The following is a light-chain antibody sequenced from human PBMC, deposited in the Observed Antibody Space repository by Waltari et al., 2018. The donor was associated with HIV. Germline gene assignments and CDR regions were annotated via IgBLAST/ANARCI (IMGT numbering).Light chain of an antibody. CDR3: QQTHTIPYT. J-gene: IGKJ3*01. CDR2: GAS. CDR1: QSVSSRY. Sequence: EIVLTQSPGTLSLSPGDRATLSCRASQSVSSRYLAWYQQKSGQAPRLVIYGASSRAAGIQDRFSGSGSGTDFTLTISSLQPEDFATYYCQQTHTIPYTFGPGTTLDIK. V-gene: IGKV3-20*01.